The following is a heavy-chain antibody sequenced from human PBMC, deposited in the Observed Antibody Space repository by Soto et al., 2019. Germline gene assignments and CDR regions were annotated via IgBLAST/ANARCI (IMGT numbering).Heavy chain of an antibody. CDR2: ISDSGSRT. Sequence: EEQLLESGGGLVQPGESLRLSCAASGFTFSSSAMNWVRQAPGKGLEWVSIISDSGSRTYYADSVRGRFTISRDNSKNTLYLQMDSLGAEGAALYSCAKSLNINWTHWFDPWGQGTLVTVSS. J-gene: IGHJ5*02. D-gene: IGHD1-1*01. CDR3: AKSLNINWTHWFDP. CDR1: GFTFSSSA. V-gene: IGHV3-23*01.